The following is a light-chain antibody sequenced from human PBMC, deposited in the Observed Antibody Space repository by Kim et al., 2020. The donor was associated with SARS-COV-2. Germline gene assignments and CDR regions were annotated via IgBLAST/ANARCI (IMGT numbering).Light chain of an antibody. CDR1: QSVSSY. CDR2: DVS. CDR3: QQRSSWPLT. J-gene: IGKJ4*01. V-gene: IGKV3-11*01. Sequence: LSPGERAALSCRASQSVSSYLVWYQQKPGQAPRLLIYDVSNRATGIPARFSGSGSGTDFTLTISSLEPEDFAVYYCQQRSSWPLTFGGGTKVEIK.